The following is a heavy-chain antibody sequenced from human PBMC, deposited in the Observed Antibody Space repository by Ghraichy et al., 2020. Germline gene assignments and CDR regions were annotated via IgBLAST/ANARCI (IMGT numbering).Heavy chain of an antibody. J-gene: IGHJ6*02. D-gene: IGHD3-10*01. CDR1: GFTFSSYW. Sequence: RGSLRLSCAASGFTFSSYWMSWVRQAPGKGLEWVANIKQDGSEKYYVDSVKGRFTISRDNAKNSLYLQMNSLRAEDTAVYYCAREALWFGENYYYYGMDVWGQGTTVTVSS. CDR2: IKQDGSEK. CDR3: AREALWFGENYYYYGMDV. V-gene: IGHV3-7*01.